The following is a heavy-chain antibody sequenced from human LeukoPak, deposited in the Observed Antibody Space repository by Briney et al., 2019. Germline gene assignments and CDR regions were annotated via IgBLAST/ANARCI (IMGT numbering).Heavy chain of an antibody. CDR1: GGSISSYY. V-gene: IGHV4-59*01. CDR2: IYYSGST. D-gene: IGHD3-10*01. Sequence: SETLSLTCTVSGGSISSYYWSWIRQPPGKGLEWIGYIYYSGSTNYNPSLKSRVTISVDTSRNQFSLKLSSVTAADTAVYYCALGGGVDAFDIWGQGTMVTVSS. CDR3: ALGGGVDAFDI. J-gene: IGHJ3*02.